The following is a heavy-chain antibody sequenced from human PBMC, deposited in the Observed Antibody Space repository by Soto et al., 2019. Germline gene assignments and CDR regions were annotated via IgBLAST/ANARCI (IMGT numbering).Heavy chain of an antibody. CDR1: GFTFNNYA. D-gene: IGHD3-10*01. J-gene: IGHJ4*02. CDR3: AKGRGGSGSLTPRVDF. Sequence: EVQLLESGGGLVQPGGSLRLSCAASGFTFNNYAMTWVRQAPGKGLEWVSAISGGGDTTSYADSVKGRFTASRDGSKNTLYLQMSRLRAEDTALYYCAKGRGGSGSLTPRVDFWGQGTLVTVSS. CDR2: ISGGGDTT. V-gene: IGHV3-23*01.